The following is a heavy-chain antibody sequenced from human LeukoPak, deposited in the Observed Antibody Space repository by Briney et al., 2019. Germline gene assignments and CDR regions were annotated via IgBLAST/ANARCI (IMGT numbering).Heavy chain of an antibody. D-gene: IGHD6-13*01. CDR3: AKDPLAAAGWFDP. V-gene: IGHV3-23*01. J-gene: IGHJ5*02. CDR2: ISGSGGST. Sequence: HAGGSLRLSCAASGFTFSSYAMSWVRQAPGKGLEWVTAISGSGGSTYYADSVKGRFTISRDNSKNTLYLQMNSLRAEDTAVYYCAKDPLAAAGWFDPWGQGTLVTVSS. CDR1: GFTFSSYA.